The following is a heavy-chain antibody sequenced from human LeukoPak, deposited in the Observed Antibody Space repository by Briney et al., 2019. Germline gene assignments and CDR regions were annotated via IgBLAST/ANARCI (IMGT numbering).Heavy chain of an antibody. CDR1: GFTFSSYG. V-gene: IGHV3-33*01. J-gene: IGHJ5*02. Sequence: GRSLRLSCAASGFTFSSYGMHWVRQAPGKGLEGVAVIWYDGSNKYYADSVKGRFTISRDNSKNTLYLQMNSLRAEDTAVYYCARDQGTTGLKWFDPWGQGTLVTVSS. CDR2: IWYDGSNK. D-gene: IGHD4-17*01. CDR3: ARDQGTTGLKWFDP.